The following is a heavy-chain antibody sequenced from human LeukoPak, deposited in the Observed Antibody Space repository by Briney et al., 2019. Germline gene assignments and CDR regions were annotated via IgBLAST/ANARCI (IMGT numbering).Heavy chain of an antibody. J-gene: IGHJ5*02. CDR1: GYTFTSYG. V-gene: IGHV1-18*01. CDR3: ARGENGVWGSYRKNWFDP. D-gene: IGHD3-16*02. CDR2: ISAYNGNT. Sequence: ASVKVSCKASGYTFTSYGISWVRQAPGQGLEWMGWISAYNGNTNYAQKLQGRVTMTTGTSTSTAYMELRSLRSDDTAVYYCARGENGVWGSYRKNWFDPWGQGTLVTVSS.